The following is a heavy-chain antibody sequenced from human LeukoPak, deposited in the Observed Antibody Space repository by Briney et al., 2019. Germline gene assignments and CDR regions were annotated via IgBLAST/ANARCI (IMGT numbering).Heavy chain of an antibody. CDR1: GFSLSTSGMY. CDR2: IDLDDDK. J-gene: IGHJ4*02. D-gene: IGHD3-10*01. V-gene: IGHV2-70*11. Sequence: SGPTQMNPTQTLTLTCTFSGFSLSTSGMYVTWIRQPPCPALEWRARIDLDDDKHYSTSLKTRLTISKDTSKNPVVLTMANMDPVDTATYFCARHYYGSGSFDYWGQGTLVTVSS. CDR3: ARHYYGSGSFDY.